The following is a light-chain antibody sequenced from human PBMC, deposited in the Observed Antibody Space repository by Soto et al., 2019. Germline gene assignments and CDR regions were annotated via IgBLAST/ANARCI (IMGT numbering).Light chain of an antibody. CDR3: SSYTSTNTLVV. Sequence: QSVLTQPASVSGSPGQSITISCTGTSSDVGGYNYVSWYQQHPGKAPKLMIYEVSNRPSGVSSRFSGSKSGNTASLTISGLQAEDEADYYCSSYTSTNTLVVFGTGTKLTVL. J-gene: IGLJ1*01. V-gene: IGLV2-14*01. CDR1: SSDVGGYNY. CDR2: EVS.